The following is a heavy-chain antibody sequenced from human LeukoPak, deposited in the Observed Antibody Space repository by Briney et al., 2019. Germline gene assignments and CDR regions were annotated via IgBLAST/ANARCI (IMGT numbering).Heavy chain of an antibody. V-gene: IGHV1-69*13. CDR3: ARELSRIAVAGTMGY. Sequence: GASVKVSCKASGYTFTSYGISWVRQAPGQGLEWMGGIIPIFGTANYAQKFQGRVTITADESTSTAYMELSSLRSEDTAVYYCARELSRIAVAGTMGYWGQGTLVTVSS. CDR2: IIPIFGTA. J-gene: IGHJ4*02. D-gene: IGHD6-19*01. CDR1: GYTFTSYG.